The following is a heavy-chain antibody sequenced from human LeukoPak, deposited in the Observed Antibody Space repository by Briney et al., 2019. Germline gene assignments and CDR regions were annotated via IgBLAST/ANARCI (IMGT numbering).Heavy chain of an antibody. Sequence: SETLSLTCTASGGSISSYYWSWIRQPPGKGLEWIGYIYYSGSTNYNPSLKSRVTISVDTSKNQFSLNLTSVTAADTAVYYCAYSSSGWYFDLWGRATLVTVSS. CDR3: AYSSSGWYFDL. CDR1: GGSISSYY. D-gene: IGHD6-19*01. V-gene: IGHV4-59*08. CDR2: IYYSGST. J-gene: IGHJ2*01.